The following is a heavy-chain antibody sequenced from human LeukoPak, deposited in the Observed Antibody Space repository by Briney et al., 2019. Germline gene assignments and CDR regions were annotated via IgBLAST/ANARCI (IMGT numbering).Heavy chain of an antibody. CDR1: GFSFRGYW. Sequence: GESLRLSCAVSGFSFRGYWMTWGCKTPRQRLEWAAHIKEDGSEKYPVDSLRCRFTISRDNVNYSLSLQMNRLGAEDTAVYYCGRGGPWGPDYWGQGTLVTVPS. CDR2: IKEDGSEK. J-gene: IGHJ4*02. CDR3: GRGGPWGPDY. V-gene: IGHV3-7*02. D-gene: IGHD7-27*01.